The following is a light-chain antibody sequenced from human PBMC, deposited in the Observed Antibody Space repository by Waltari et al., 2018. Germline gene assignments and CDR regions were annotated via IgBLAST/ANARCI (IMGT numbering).Light chain of an antibody. CDR3: QQFYSTPT. Sequence: DIVMTQSPDSLALSLGERATINCKSSQSVLRNSTKRNSLAWLQQRPGPPPNVLIYWASPRDSGVPDRFTGSGSGTDFTLTINSLQAEDVAVYYCQQFYSTPTFGQGTKVEI. CDR1: QSVLRNSTKRNS. J-gene: IGKJ1*01. CDR2: WAS. V-gene: IGKV4-1*01.